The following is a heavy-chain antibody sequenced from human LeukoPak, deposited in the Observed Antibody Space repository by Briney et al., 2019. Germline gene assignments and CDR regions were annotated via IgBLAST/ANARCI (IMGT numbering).Heavy chain of an antibody. CDR3: ASYDYYGSGSYYNNNDY. J-gene: IGHJ4*02. V-gene: IGHV3-30*04. CDR2: MSYDGSNK. D-gene: IGHD3-10*01. Sequence: GGSLRLSCAASGFTFSSYAMHWVRQAPGKGLEWVAVMSYDGSNKYYADSVKGRFTISRDNSKNTLYLQMNSLRAEDTAVYYCASYDYYGSGSYYNNNDYWGQGTLVTVSS. CDR1: GFTFSSYA.